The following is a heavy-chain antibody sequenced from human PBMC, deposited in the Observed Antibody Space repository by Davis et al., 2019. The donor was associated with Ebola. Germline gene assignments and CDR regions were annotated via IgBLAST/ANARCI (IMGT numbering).Heavy chain of an antibody. CDR3: ARPKYNGNYYATDY. J-gene: IGHJ4*02. CDR2: IIPIFGTA. Sequence: SVKVSCKASVGTFSRYAISWVRQAPGQGPEWMGGIIPIFGTANYAQKFQGRVRITADESTSTAYMELSSLRSEDTAVYYCARPKYNGNYYATDYWGQGTLVTVSS. D-gene: IGHD1-26*01. CDR1: VGTFSRYA. V-gene: IGHV1-69*13.